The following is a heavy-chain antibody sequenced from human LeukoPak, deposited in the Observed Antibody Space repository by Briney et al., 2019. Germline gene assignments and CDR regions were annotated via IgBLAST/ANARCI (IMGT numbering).Heavy chain of an antibody. CDR1: GGTFISYA. D-gene: IGHD1-26*01. CDR3: ARSQEAVGFDY. Sequence: SVKVSCKASGGTFISYAISWVRQAPGQGLEWMGRIIPILGIANYAQKLQGRVTITADNSTSTAYMELSSLRSEDTAVYYCARSQEAVGFDYWGQGTLVTVSS. J-gene: IGHJ4*02. CDR2: IIPILGIA. V-gene: IGHV1-69*04.